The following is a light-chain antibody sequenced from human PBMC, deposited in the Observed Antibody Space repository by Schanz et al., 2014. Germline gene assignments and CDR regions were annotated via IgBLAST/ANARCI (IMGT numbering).Light chain of an antibody. CDR2: GAS. CDR1: QSVSSN. J-gene: IGKJ2*01. Sequence: EVVLTQSPGTLSLSPGERATLSCRASQSVSSNLAWYQQKPGQAPRLLIYGASTRATGIPARFSGSGSGTEFTLTISSLQSEDFVVYYCQQYNNWPPYTFGQGTKLEIK. CDR3: QQYNNWPPYT. V-gene: IGKV3-15*01.